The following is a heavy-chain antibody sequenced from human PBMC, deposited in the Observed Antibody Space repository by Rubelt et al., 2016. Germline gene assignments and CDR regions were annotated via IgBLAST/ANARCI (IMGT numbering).Heavy chain of an antibody. J-gene: IGHJ4*02. CDR3: ARNWGFDY. CDR2: IYSGGST. Sequence: EVQLVESGGGLVQPGGSLRLSCAASGFTVSSNYMSWVRQAPGKGREGVTVIYSGGSTYYADSVKRRFTISRGNSKNTLYLQMNSLRAEDTAVYYCARNWGFDYWGQGTLVTVSS. V-gene: IGHV3-66*01. D-gene: IGHD7-27*01. CDR1: GFTVSSNY.